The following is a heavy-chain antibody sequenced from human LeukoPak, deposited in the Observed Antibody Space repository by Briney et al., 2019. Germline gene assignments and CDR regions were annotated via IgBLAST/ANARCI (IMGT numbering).Heavy chain of an antibody. D-gene: IGHD4-11*01. Sequence: ASVKVSRKASGYTFTGYYMHWVRQAPGQGLEWMGIINPSSGSTTYAQKFQGRVTMTSDMSTSTVYMELSSLRSEDTAVYYCARAYDYISWFDRWGQGTLVTVSS. CDR1: GYTFTGYY. J-gene: IGHJ5*02. CDR2: INPSSGST. CDR3: ARAYDYISWFDR. V-gene: IGHV1-46*01.